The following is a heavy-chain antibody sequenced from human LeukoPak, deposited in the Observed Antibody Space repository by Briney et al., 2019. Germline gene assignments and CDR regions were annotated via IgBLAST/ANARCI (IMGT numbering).Heavy chain of an antibody. D-gene: IGHD1-26*01. CDR2: ISDGSSTI. J-gene: IGHJ5*02. CDR3: ARVVGPTMSVSRFDP. Sequence: PGGSLRLSCAASGFTFSTYNMNWVRQAPGKGLEWVSYISDGSSTISYADSVKGRFTISRDNVKNSLYLQMSSLRAEDTAVYYCARVVGPTMSVSRFDPWGQGTLVTVSS. CDR1: GFTFSTYN. V-gene: IGHV3-48*01.